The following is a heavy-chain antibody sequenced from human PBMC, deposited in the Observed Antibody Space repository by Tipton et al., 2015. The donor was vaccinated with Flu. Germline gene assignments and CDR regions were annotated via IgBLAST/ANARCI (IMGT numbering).Heavy chain of an antibody. CDR2: ISSSGSTI. J-gene: IGHJ4*02. D-gene: IGHD1-26*01. V-gene: IGHV3-11*01. CDR1: GFTFSDYY. Sequence: SLRLSCAASGFTFSDYYMSRIRQAPGKGLEWVSYISSSGSTIYYADSVKGRFTISRDNAKNSLYLQMNSLRAEDTAVYYCASRAGTLSNFDYWGQGTLVTVSS. CDR3: ASRAGTLSNFDY.